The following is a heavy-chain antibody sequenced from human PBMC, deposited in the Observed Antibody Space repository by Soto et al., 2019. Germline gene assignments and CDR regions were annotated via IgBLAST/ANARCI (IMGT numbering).Heavy chain of an antibody. D-gene: IGHD6-19*01. Sequence: GGSLRLSCVASRSALSSYSISWVRQAPGKGLEWVSPISVSSSYIYYAASVKGRFTISRDNNATSVYLQMKNLRADDTAVYHCATIQRSGPRWSMDVWGQGTTVTVSS. J-gene: IGHJ6*02. CDR1: RSALSSYS. CDR3: ATIQRSGPRWSMDV. V-gene: IGHV3-21*01. CDR2: ISVSSSYI.